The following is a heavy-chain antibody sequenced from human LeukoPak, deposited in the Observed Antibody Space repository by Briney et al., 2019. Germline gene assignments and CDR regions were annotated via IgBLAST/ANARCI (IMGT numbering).Heavy chain of an antibody. CDR3: ARARVTMVRGAPRYYGMDV. Sequence: ASVKVSCKASGYTFTGYYMHWVRQAPGQGLEWMGWINPNSGGTNYAQKFQSWVTMTRDTSISTAYMELSRLRSDDTAVYYCARARVTMVRGAPRYYGMDVWGQGTTVTVSS. V-gene: IGHV1-2*04. CDR2: INPNSGGT. D-gene: IGHD3-10*01. J-gene: IGHJ6*02. CDR1: GYTFTGYY.